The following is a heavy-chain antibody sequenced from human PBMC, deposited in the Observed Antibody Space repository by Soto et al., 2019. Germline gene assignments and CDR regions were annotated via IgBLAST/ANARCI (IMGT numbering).Heavy chain of an antibody. V-gene: IGHV4-39*01. CDR3: ARLVFHCLRGSCDDYSFYGLDV. J-gene: IGHJ6*02. CDR2: IYFAGST. D-gene: IGHD2-15*01. Sequence: SETLSLTCTVSGGSISSADHYWGWVRQPPVKGLEWLGSIYFAGSTFHNPALKSRATISVDTSRNQFSLRLTTVTASDTAVYYCARLVFHCLRGSCDDYSFYGLDVWGQGTTVNVSS. CDR1: GGSISSADHY.